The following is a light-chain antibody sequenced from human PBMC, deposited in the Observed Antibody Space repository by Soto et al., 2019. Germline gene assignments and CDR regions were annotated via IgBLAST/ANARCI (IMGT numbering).Light chain of an antibody. Sequence: EIVINESPDALSVPPGEAVTLSCSISQSIRSNLAWYQQRPGQAPRLLMYGASTRADGIPARFTGSGSGTEFTLTISSLQSEDFAVYYCQQDHIWPAWTYGQGTKVDIK. J-gene: IGKJ1*01. V-gene: IGKV3-15*01. CDR2: GAS. CDR1: QSIRSN. CDR3: QQDHIWPAWT.